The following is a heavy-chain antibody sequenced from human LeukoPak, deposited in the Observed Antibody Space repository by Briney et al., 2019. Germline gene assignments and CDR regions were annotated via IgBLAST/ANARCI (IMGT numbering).Heavy chain of an antibody. Sequence: GGSLRLSCAASGFTFSTYWMSWVRPAPGKGLEWVGTIKQNGSENNYVDSVKGRFTISRDNARNSLYLQMNSLRAEDTAVYYCARDHCSGTSCYTWFDPWGQGTLVTVSS. D-gene: IGHD2-2*02. CDR2: IKQNGSEN. J-gene: IGHJ5*02. CDR3: ARDHCSGTSCYTWFDP. CDR1: GFTFSTYW. V-gene: IGHV3-7*01.